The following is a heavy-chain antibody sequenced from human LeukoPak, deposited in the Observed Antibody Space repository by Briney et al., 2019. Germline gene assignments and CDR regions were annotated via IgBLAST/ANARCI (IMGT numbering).Heavy chain of an antibody. CDR3: AKDVVVLRYYFDY. CDR1: GFTFCIYA. J-gene: IGHJ4*02. D-gene: IGHD2-2*01. CDR2: ISGGGGDT. Sequence: GGSLRLSCAASGFTFCIYAMSWVRQAPGKGLEWVSAISGGGGDTYYADSVKGRFTISSDNSKNTLYLQMNSLRAEDTAVYYCAKDVVVLRYYFDYWGQGTLVTVSS. V-gene: IGHV3-23*01.